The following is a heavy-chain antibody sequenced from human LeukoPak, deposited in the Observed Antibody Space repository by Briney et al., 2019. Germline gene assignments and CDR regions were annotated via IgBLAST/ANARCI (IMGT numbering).Heavy chain of an antibody. D-gene: IGHD3-16*01. Sequence: SETLSLTCTVFGGSISSYYWGWIRQPAGKGLEWIGRIYTSGSTKYNPSLKSRVTMSLDTSKNQFSLKLSSVTAADTAVYYCARDRSLGELTTESPSFDYWGQGTLVTVSS. J-gene: IGHJ4*02. CDR3: ARDRSLGELTTESPSFDY. CDR2: IYTSGST. V-gene: IGHV4-4*07. CDR1: GGSISSYY.